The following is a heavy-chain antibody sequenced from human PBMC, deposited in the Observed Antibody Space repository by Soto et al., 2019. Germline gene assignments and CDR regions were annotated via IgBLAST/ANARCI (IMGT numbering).Heavy chain of an antibody. D-gene: IGHD3-22*01. Sequence: ASVKVSCKASGYTFTSYGISWVRQAPGQGLEWMGWISAYNGNTNYAQKLQGRVTMTTDTSTSTAYMELRSLRSDDTAVYYCARVYLSNMIVVVMNYWSQGTLVTVS. J-gene: IGHJ4*02. CDR2: ISAYNGNT. CDR3: ARVYLSNMIVVVMNY. CDR1: GYTFTSYG. V-gene: IGHV1-18*04.